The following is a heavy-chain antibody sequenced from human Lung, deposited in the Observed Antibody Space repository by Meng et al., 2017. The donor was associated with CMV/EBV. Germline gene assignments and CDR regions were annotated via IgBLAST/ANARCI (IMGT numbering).Heavy chain of an antibody. J-gene: IGHJ1*01. CDR2: IPHRGSS. Sequence: VWLRGAGPAVVRASETLALTCAVSGDSITNHNWWAWVRQPPGKGLGWIGEIPHRGSSAYNPSLKSRVSMSIDKSKNQFFLKLTSVTAADTAVYHCLRRSGGSVWGQGTLVTVSS. D-gene: IGHD3-10*01. CDR1: GDSITNHNW. CDR3: LRRSGGSV. V-gene: IGHV4-4*02.